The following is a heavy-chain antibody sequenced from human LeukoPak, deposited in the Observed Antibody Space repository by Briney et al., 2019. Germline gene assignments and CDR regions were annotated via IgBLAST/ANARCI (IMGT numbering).Heavy chain of an antibody. CDR1: GFTFDDYA. CDR3: ARDLVVVAATSY. CDR2: ISWNSDTI. V-gene: IGHV3-9*01. J-gene: IGHJ4*02. D-gene: IGHD2-15*01. Sequence: GGSLRLSCAVSGFTFDDYAMHWVRQVPGKGLEWVSGISWNSDTIDLADSVKGRFTISRDNAKNSLYLQMNSLRAEDTAVYYCARDLVVVAATSYWGQGTLVTVSS.